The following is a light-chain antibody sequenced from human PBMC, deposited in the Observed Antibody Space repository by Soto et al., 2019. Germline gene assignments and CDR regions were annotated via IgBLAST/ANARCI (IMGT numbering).Light chain of an antibody. V-gene: IGLV2-14*01. CDR2: EVS. Sequence: QSALTQPASVSGSPGQSITISCTGTSSDVGGYDYVSWYQQHPGKAPKLMIYEVSNRPSGVSNRFSGSKSGNTASLTISGLQTEDEAVYYCSSYTSTSTSFGGGTKVTVL. J-gene: IGLJ2*01. CDR1: SSDVGGYDY. CDR3: SSYTSTSTS.